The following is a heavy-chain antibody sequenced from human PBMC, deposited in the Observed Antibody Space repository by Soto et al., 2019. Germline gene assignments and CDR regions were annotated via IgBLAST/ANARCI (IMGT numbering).Heavy chain of an antibody. D-gene: IGHD5-12*01. CDR3: AGMANSGYDLRWFDP. CDR2: FDPEDGET. Sequence: ASVKVSCKASGYTFTSYGISWVRQAPGKGLEWMGGFDPEDGETIYAQKFQGRVTMTEDTSTDTAYMELSSLRSEDTAVYYCAGMANSGYDLRWFDPWGQGTLVTVSS. V-gene: IGHV1-24*01. J-gene: IGHJ5*02. CDR1: GYTFTSYG.